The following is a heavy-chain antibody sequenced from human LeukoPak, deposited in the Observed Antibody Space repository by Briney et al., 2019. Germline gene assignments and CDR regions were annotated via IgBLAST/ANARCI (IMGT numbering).Heavy chain of an antibody. CDR2: ISAYNGNT. V-gene: IGHV1-18*01. CDR1: GYTFTSYG. J-gene: IGHJ4*02. D-gene: IGHD2-2*01. CDR3: ARLWGRGFLVVPAAIDY. Sequence: ASVKVSCKASGYTFTSYGTSWVRQAPGQGLEWMGWISAYNGNTNYAQKLQGRVTMTRNTSISTAYMELSSLRSEDTAVYYCARLWGRGFLVVPAAIDYWGQGTLVTVSS.